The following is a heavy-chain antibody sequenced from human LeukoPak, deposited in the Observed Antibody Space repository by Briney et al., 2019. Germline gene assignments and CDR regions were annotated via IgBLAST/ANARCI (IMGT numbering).Heavy chain of an antibody. Sequence: SQTLSLTCAISGDSVSYNIAAWDWISQAPSRSLEWVGRTYNLGHWARDSADSVRGRIIINPDTSKNHCFLIMNFVGPGDSAVYFCARRGDGNSYYDYWGQGILVTVSS. V-gene: IGHV6-1*01. D-gene: IGHD3-16*01. CDR2: TYNLGHWAR. J-gene: IGHJ4*02. CDR1: GDSVSYNIAA. CDR3: ARRGDGNSYYDY.